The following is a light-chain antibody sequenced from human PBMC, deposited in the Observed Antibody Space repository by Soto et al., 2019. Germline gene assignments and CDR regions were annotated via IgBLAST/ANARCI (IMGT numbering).Light chain of an antibody. J-gene: IGKJ5*01. CDR1: QSVASD. V-gene: IGKV3-15*01. CDR2: GAS. CDR3: QQYNSWIT. Sequence: EIVMTQSPATLSVSPGERVTLSCRASQSVASDLAWYQQKPGQAPWLLMYGASTRATGIPARFSGSGSGTEFTLTISSLQSEDFAVYYCQQYNSWITFGQGTRLEIK.